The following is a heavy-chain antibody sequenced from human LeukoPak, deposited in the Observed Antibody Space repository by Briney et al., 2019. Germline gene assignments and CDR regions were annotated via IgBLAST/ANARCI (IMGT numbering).Heavy chain of an antibody. J-gene: IGHJ4*02. CDR2: ISSSSSTI. Sequence: PGGSLRLSCAASGFTFSNAWMNWVRQAPGKGLEWVSYISSSSSTIYYADSVKGRFTISRDNAKNSLYLQMNSLRAEDTAVYYCARDEYSSSLGTDYWGQGTLVTVSS. V-gene: IGHV3-48*01. CDR3: ARDEYSSSLGTDY. D-gene: IGHD6-6*01. CDR1: GFTFSNAW.